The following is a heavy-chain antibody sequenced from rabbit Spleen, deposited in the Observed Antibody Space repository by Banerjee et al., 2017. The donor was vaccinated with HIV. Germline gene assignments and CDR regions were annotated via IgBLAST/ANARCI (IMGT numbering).Heavy chain of an antibody. CDR2: IEPVFGVT. D-gene: IGHD1-1*01. V-gene: IGHV1S40*01. J-gene: IGHJ4*01. CDR1: GLDASDNYW. Sequence: QSLEESGGDMVKPGASLTLTCKASGLDASDNYWICWVRQAPGKGLEWIGYIEPVFGVTYYASWVNGRFTISSHNAQNMLYLQLTSLTAADTATHLCARDLVAVIGWNFSLWGQGTLVTVS. CDR3: ARDLVAVIGWNFSL.